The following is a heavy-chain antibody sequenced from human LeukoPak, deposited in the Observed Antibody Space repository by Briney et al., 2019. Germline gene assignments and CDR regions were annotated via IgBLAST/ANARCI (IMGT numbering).Heavy chain of an antibody. CDR3: TTGWEHSYHYDYYFDY. CDR2: IKSKTDGGTT. D-gene: IGHD3-3*01. J-gene: IGHJ4*02. CDR1: GFTLTNAW. Sequence: GGSLRLSCAASGFTLTNAWMSWVREAPGKGLEWVGRIKSKTDGGTTAYAAPVKGRFTISTDDSKNTLYLQMNSLKTEDTAVYYCTTGWEHSYHYDYYFDYWGQGTLVTVSS. V-gene: IGHV3-15*01.